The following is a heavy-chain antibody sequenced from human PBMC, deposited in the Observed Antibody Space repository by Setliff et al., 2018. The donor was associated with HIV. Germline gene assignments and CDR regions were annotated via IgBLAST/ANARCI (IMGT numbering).Heavy chain of an antibody. Sequence: ETLSLTCSVSGASIRSYYWSWIRQPPGKAPEWIGYIYHTGSTNNNPSLKNRLTISVDTSKNQLSLQLNSVTAADAAVYYCARDKGYYYMDVWGKGITVTVSS. J-gene: IGHJ6*03. V-gene: IGHV4-59*12. CDR1: GASIRSYY. CDR2: IYHTGST. CDR3: ARDKGYYYMDV.